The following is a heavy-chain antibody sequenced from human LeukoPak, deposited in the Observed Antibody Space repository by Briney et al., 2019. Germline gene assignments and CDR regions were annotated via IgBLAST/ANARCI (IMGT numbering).Heavy chain of an antibody. Sequence: EASVKVSCKVSGYTLTELSMHWVRQAPGKGLEWMGGFDPEDGETIYAQKFQGRVTMTEDTSTDTAYMELSSLRSEDTAVYYCATRRPGTHYFDYWGQGTLVTVSS. V-gene: IGHV1-24*01. CDR1: GYTLTELS. CDR3: ATRRPGTHYFDY. CDR2: FDPEDGET. D-gene: IGHD6-25*01. J-gene: IGHJ4*02.